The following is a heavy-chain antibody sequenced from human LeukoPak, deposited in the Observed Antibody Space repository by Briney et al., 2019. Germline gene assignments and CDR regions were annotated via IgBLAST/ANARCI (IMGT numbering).Heavy chain of an antibody. D-gene: IGHD6-19*01. Sequence: PSETLSLTCTVSGGSISSSSYYWGWIRQPPGKGLEWIGSIFYSGTTYYNPSLKSRVTISVDTSKNQFSLKLSSVTAADTAVYYCARIAVARVYWGQGTLVTVSS. CDR1: GGSISSSSYY. CDR3: ARIAVARVY. J-gene: IGHJ4*02. CDR2: IFYSGTT. V-gene: IGHV4-39*01.